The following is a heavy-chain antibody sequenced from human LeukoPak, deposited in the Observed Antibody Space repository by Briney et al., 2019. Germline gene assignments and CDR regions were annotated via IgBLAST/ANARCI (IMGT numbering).Heavy chain of an antibody. CDR1: GGSISSSSYY. CDR2: IYYSGST. Sequence: SETLSLTCTVSGGSISSSSYYWGWIRQPPGEGLEWIGSIYYSGSTYYNTSLKSRVTISVDTSKNQFSLKLSSVTAADTAVYYCARTLYSSSWHIFDYWGQGTLVTVSS. D-gene: IGHD6-13*01. J-gene: IGHJ4*02. V-gene: IGHV4-39*01. CDR3: ARTLYSSSWHIFDY.